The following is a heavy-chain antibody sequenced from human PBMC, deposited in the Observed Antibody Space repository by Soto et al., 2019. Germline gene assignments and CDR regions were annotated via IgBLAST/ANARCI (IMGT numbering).Heavy chain of an antibody. CDR1: GFTFSSYW. CDR2: INSDGSST. V-gene: IGHV3-74*01. D-gene: IGHD3-10*01. CDR3: ARGPLWFGEFIPEFDY. J-gene: IGHJ4*02. Sequence: EVQLVESGGGLVQPGGSLRLSCAASGFTFSSYWMHWVRQAPGKGLVWVSRINSDGSSTSYADSVKGRFTISRDNAKNTLYLQMNSLRAEDTAVYYCARGPLWFGEFIPEFDYWGQGTLVTVSS.